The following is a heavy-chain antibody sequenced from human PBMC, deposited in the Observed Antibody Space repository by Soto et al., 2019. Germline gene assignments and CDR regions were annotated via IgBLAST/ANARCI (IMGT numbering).Heavy chain of an antibody. J-gene: IGHJ4*02. D-gene: IGHD4-17*01. CDR1: GFTFNSYA. V-gene: IGHV3-23*01. CDR2: ISSRGGRT. CDR3: AKDHGPYGDGLDY. Sequence: EVQLLESGGGLVQPGGSLRLTCAASGFTFNSYAMSWVRQAPGKALEWVSAISSRGGRTHYADSGKGRFTISRDNSRNTLYLQLNSMRADDTAVYYCAKDHGPYGDGLDYWGEGTMVTVTS.